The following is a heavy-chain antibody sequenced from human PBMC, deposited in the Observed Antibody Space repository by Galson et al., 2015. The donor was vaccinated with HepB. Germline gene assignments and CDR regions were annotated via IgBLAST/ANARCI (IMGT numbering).Heavy chain of an antibody. V-gene: IGHV3-66*02. CDR2: IYTGGGT. J-gene: IGHJ6*02. CDR3: SRILYNWNLNYYYGMDV. D-gene: IGHD1-20*01. Sequence: SLRLSCAASGFTVSSDYMNWVRQAPGKGLEWVSVIYTGGGTYYADSVKGRFTISRDNSKNTVYLQMNSLRPEDTAVYYCSRILYNWNLNYYYGMDVWGQGTTVTVSS. CDR1: GFTVSSDY.